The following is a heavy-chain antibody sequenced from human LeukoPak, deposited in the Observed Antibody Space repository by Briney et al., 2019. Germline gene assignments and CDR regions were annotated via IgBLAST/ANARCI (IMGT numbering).Heavy chain of an antibody. Sequence: GASVKVSCKASGGTFSSYAISWVRQAPGQGLEWMGRIIPILGIANYAQKFQGRVTITADKSTSTAYMELSSLRSEDTAVYYCASDRPDLEIPDIEEYFDLWGRGTLVTVSS. J-gene: IGHJ2*01. CDR1: GGTFSSYA. D-gene: IGHD5-24*01. CDR2: IIPILGIA. V-gene: IGHV1-69*04. CDR3: ASDRPDLEIPDIEEYFDL.